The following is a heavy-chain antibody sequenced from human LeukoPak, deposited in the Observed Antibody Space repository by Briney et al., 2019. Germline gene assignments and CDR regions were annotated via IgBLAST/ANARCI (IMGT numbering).Heavy chain of an antibody. J-gene: IGHJ4*02. CDR3: ARDRHSGGWSYPFDY. CDR1: GFTFSSYW. D-gene: IGHD6-19*01. CDR2: IKQDGSEK. V-gene: IGHV3-7*01. Sequence: GGSLRLSCAASGFTFSSYWMSWVRQAPGKGLEWVANIKQDGSEKYYVDSVKGRFTISRDNAKNSLYLQMNSLRAEDTAVYYCARDRHSGGWSYPFDYWGQGTLVTVSS.